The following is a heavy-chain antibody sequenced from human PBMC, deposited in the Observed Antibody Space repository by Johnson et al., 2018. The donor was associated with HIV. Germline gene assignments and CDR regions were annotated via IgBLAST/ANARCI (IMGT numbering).Heavy chain of an antibody. V-gene: IGHV3-20*04. CDR1: GFTFDDYD. Sequence: VQLVESGGGVVRPGGSLRLSCAASGFTFDDYDMSWVRQPPGKGLEWVSGINWNGGSTGYADSVKGRFTISRDNAKNSLHLQMNSLRAEDMAWYYCARVGAFEVRVLFYYASSVGSCYRWHAFDIWGQGTMVTVSS. CDR2: INWNGGST. CDR3: ARVGAFEVRVLFYYASSVGSCYRWHAFDI. D-gene: IGHD2-15*01. J-gene: IGHJ3*02.